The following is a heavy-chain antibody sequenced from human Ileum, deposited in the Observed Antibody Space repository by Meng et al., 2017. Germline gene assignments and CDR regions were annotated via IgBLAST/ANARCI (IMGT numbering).Heavy chain of an antibody. CDR2: TFYRSTWHN. V-gene: IGHV6-1*01. Sequence: SQTLSLTCAISGDSVSSNDAAWNWIRQSPSRCLEWLGRTFYRSTWHNDYAVSVKSRIIINPDTDKNQFSLQLNSVTPEDTAIYYCAREGTMFRGVITHLDHWGQGTLVTVSS. J-gene: IGHJ5*02. CDR1: GDSVSSNDAA. D-gene: IGHD3-10*01. CDR3: AREGTMFRGVITHLDH.